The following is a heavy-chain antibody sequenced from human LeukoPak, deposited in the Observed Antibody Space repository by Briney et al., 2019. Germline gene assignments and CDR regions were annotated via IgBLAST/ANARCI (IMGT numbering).Heavy chain of an antibody. D-gene: IGHD3-10*01. CDR1: GGSISIYY. CDR2: IYYSVST. Sequence: SETLSLTCTVSGGSISIYYWSWIRQPPGKGLEWIGYIYYSVSTNYNPSLKSRVTISVGTSKTQFSLKLSSVTAADTAVYYCASRTGFGEFDYWGQGTLVTVSS. V-gene: IGHV4-59*01. CDR3: ASRTGFGEFDY. J-gene: IGHJ4*02.